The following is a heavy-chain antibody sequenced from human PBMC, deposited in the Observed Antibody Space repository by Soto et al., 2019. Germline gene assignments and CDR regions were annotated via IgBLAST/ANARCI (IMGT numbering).Heavy chain of an antibody. D-gene: IGHD1-1*01. CDR1: GFTFSDYD. CDR3: ATKRSFHFEN. CDR2: LSYDGSTN. Sequence: QVQLVESGGGVVQPGRSLRLSCAASGFTFSDYDMHWVRQAPGKGLEWVSVLSYDGSTNHYADSLKGRFSISRDNSKSTLFLQMNGLRAEDTAVYYCATKRSFHFENLGQGTLVTVSS. V-gene: IGHV3-30*03. J-gene: IGHJ4*02.